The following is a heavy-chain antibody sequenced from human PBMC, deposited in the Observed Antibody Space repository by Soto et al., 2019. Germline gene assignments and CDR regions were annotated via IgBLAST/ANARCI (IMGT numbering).Heavy chain of an antibody. Sequence: APVRGSCRASGYTCTSCGMHWLRQAPGQRLEWMGWINAGNGNTKYSQKFQGRVTITRDTSASTAYMELSSLRSEDTAVYYCARSIVVVTAADYWGQGTLVTVSS. J-gene: IGHJ4*02. D-gene: IGHD2-21*02. CDR2: INAGNGNT. V-gene: IGHV1-3*01. CDR3: ARSIVVVTAADY. CDR1: GYTCTSCG.